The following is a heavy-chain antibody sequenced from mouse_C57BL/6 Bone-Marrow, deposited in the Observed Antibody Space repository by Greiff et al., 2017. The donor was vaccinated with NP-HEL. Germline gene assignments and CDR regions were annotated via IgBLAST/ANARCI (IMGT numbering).Heavy chain of an antibody. D-gene: IGHD1-1*01. CDR2: IDPENGDT. CDR3: TLITTVVGYFDV. V-gene: IGHV14-4*01. J-gene: IGHJ1*03. Sequence: VQLQQSGAELVRPGASVKLSCTASGFNIKDDYMHWVKQRPEQGLEWIGWIDPENGDTEYASKFQGKATITADTSSNTAYLQLSSLTSEDTAVYYCTLITTVVGYFDVWGTGTTVTVSS. CDR1: GFNIKDDY.